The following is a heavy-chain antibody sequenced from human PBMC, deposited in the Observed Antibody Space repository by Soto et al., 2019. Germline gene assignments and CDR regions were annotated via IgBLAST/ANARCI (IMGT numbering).Heavy chain of an antibody. D-gene: IGHD2-15*01. CDR2: ISGSGGST. Sequence: SLTLSCAASGFTFSSYAMSWVRQAPGKGLEWVSAISGSGGSTYYADSVRGRFTISRDNSKNTLYLQMNSLRAEDTAVYYCAKVVLVVVAAPLDYWGRGTLVTVSS. V-gene: IGHV3-23*01. CDR1: GFTFSSYA. CDR3: AKVVLVVVAAPLDY. J-gene: IGHJ4*02.